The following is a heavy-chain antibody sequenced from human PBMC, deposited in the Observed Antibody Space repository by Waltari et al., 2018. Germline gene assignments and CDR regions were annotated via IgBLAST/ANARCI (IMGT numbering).Heavy chain of an antibody. CDR1: GFTFRRYS. Sequence: EVQLVESGGGLVKPGGSLRLSCAASGFTFRRYSMNWVTQAPGKGLEWVSSISSSSSYIYYADSVKGRFTISRDNAKNSLYLQMNSLRAEDTAVYYCARESGDGDYFDYWGQGTLVTVSS. D-gene: IGHD4-17*01. J-gene: IGHJ4*02. CDR3: ARESGDGDYFDY. CDR2: ISSSSSYI. V-gene: IGHV3-21*01.